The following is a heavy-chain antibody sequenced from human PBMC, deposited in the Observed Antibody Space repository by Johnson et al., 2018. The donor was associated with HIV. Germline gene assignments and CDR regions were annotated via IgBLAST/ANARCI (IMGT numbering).Heavy chain of an antibody. V-gene: IGHV3-7*01. J-gene: IGHJ3*02. Sequence: VQLVESGGGLVKPGGSLRLSCAASGFTFSSYWMSWVRQAPGKGLEWVANIKQAGSEKYYVDSVKGRFTISRDNAKNSLYLQMNSLRAEDTAVYYCARDQGLIVTGDLDIWGHGTMVTVSS. D-gene: IGHD3-9*01. CDR3: ARDQGLIVTGDLDI. CDR2: IKQAGSEK. CDR1: GFTFSSYW.